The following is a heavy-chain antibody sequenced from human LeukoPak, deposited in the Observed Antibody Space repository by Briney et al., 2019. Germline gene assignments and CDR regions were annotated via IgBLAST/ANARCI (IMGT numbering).Heavy chain of an antibody. Sequence: ASVKVSCTASGGTFSSYAISWVRQAPGQGLEWMGWISAYNGNTNYAQKLQGRVTMTTDTSTSTAYMELRSLRSDDTAVYYCARDFSYCSSTSCYRSGSYYYGMDVWGQGTTVTVSS. CDR3: ARDFSYCSSTSCYRSGSYYYGMDV. CDR2: ISAYNGNT. D-gene: IGHD2-2*02. CDR1: GGTFSSYA. J-gene: IGHJ6*02. V-gene: IGHV1-18*01.